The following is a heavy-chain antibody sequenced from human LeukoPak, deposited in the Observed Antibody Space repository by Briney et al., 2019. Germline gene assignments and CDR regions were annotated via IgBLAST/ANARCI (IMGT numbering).Heavy chain of an antibody. V-gene: IGHV3-74*01. CDR2: INSDGRST. D-gene: IGHD5-24*01. CDR1: GFTFSRYW. Sequence: GGSLRLSCVASGFTFSRYWMHWVRQAPGKGLVWVSRINSDGRSTNYADSVKGRFTVSRDNSKNMVFLQMNSLRAEDTAIYYCAKDDAYLQYDDWGQGTLVTVSS. J-gene: IGHJ4*02. CDR3: AKDDAYLQYDD.